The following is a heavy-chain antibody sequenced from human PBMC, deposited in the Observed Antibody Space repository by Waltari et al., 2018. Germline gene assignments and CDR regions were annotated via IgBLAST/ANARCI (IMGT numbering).Heavy chain of an antibody. CDR3: ARDGQYCSSTSCSYDFDY. V-gene: IGHV4-39*07. J-gene: IGHJ4*02. CDR1: GGSISSSSYY. CDR2: IYYSWST. D-gene: IGHD2-2*01. Sequence: QLQLQESGPGLVKPSETLSLTCTVSGGSISSSSYYWGWIRQPPGKGLEWIGSIYYSWSTYYNPSLNSRVTISVDTSKNQFSLKLSSVTAADTAVYYCARDGQYCSSTSCSYDFDYWGQGTLVTVSS.